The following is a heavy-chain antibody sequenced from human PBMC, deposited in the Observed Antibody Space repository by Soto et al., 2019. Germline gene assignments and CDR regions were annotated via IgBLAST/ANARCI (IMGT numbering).Heavy chain of an antibody. CDR3: ARETPYYYDSSGYPPLAEYFQH. V-gene: IGHV1-69*13. Sequence: GASVKVSCKASGGTFSCYAISWVRQSPGQGLEWMGGIIPIFGTANYAQKFQGRVTITADESTSTAYMELSSLRSEDTAVYYCARETPYYYDSSGYPPLAEYFQHWGQGTLVTVSS. CDR2: IIPIFGTA. J-gene: IGHJ1*01. D-gene: IGHD3-22*01. CDR1: GGTFSCYA.